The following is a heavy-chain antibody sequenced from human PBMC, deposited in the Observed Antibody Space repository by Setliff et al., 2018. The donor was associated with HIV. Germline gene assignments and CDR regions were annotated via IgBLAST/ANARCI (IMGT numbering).Heavy chain of an antibody. J-gene: IGHJ4*02. D-gene: IGHD6-19*01. CDR1: GGSISSSSYL. Sequence: SETLSLTCTVSGGSISSSSYLWGWIRQPPGKGLEWVGNVYYNWATYYNPSLKNRVTISVDTSKNQVSLKLNSMTAADTAVYFCVRGPQWLVQKGRVYYFDYWGQGALVTVSS. CDR3: VRGPQWLVQKGRVYYFDY. CDR2: VYYNWAT. V-gene: IGHV4-39*07.